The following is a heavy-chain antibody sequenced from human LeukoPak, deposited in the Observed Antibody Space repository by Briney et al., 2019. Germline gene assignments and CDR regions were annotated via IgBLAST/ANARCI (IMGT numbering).Heavy chain of an antibody. CDR1: GFTVSRSF. D-gene: IGHD6-13*01. Sequence: GGSLRLSCAASGFTVSRSFMNWARQAPGKGLEWLAILYRDGGTTYYADSVKGRFTISRDSSKNTLYLQMNSLRAEDTAVYYCAKIIAVAGTGEDNVFDIWGQGTMVTVSS. V-gene: IGHV3-53*01. CDR3: AKIIAVAGTGEDNVFDI. J-gene: IGHJ3*02. CDR2: LYRDGGTT.